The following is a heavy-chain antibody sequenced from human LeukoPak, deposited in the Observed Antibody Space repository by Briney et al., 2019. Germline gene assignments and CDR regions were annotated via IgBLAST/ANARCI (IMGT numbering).Heavy chain of an antibody. CDR1: GFTFSSYW. CDR3: AKHYLASYDFWSGHWAFDI. CDR2: ISGSGGNI. V-gene: IGHV3-23*01. D-gene: IGHD3-3*01. J-gene: IGHJ3*02. Sequence: GGSLRLSCAASGFTFSSYWMSWVRQAPGGGLECVSAISGSGGNIYYADSVKGRFTISRDKSKNTLYLQMNSLRAEDTALYYCAKHYLASYDFWSGHWAFDIWGQGTMVTVSS.